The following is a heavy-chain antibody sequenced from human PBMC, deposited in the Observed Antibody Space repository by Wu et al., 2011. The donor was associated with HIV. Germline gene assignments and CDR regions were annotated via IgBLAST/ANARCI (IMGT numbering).Heavy chain of an antibody. CDR1: GGTFSTYA. J-gene: IGHJ3*02. CDR3: AAVPRWPVRGSFGAFDI. D-gene: IGHD3-10*01. Sequence: QVQLVQSGAEVKKPGSSVKVSCKASGGTFSTYAFSWVRQAPGQGPEWMGRVIPILGTTNYAQKFQGRVTMTEDTSTDTAYMELSSLKSEDTAVYYCAAVPRWPVRGSFGAFDIWGQGTLVTVSS. V-gene: IGHV1-69*04. CDR2: VIPILGTT.